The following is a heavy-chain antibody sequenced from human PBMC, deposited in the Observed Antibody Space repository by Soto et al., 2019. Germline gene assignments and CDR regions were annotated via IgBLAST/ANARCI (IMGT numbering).Heavy chain of an antibody. CDR1: GYTFTSYG. CDR3: ARDSEMTVTDIASYMDV. Sequence: ASVKVSCKASGYTFTSYGISWVRQAPGQGLEWMGWISAYNGNTNYAQKLQGRVTMTTDTSTSTAYMELRSLRSDDTAVYYCARDSEMTVTDIASYMDVWGKGTTVTVSS. J-gene: IGHJ6*03. CDR2: ISAYNGNT. D-gene: IGHD4-17*01. V-gene: IGHV1-18*01.